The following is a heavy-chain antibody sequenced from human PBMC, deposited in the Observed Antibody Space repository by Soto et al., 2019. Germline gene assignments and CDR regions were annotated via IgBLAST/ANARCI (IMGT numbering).Heavy chain of an antibody. V-gene: IGHV3-74*01. CDR3: ARVYCSGGGCSRFDY. CDR2: INSDGSST. CDR1: GFTFSSYW. Sequence: GGSLRLSCAASGFTFSSYWMHWVRQAPGKGLVWVSRINSDGSSTSYADSVKGRFTISRDNAKNTLYLQMNSLRAEDTAVYYCARVYCSGGGCSRFDYWGKETRVTVP. J-gene: IGHJ4*02. D-gene: IGHD2-15*01.